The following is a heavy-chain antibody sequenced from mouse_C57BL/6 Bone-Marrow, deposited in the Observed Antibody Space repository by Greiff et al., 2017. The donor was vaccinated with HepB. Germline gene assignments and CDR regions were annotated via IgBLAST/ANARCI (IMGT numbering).Heavy chain of an antibody. J-gene: IGHJ1*03. CDR1: GYTFTSYG. V-gene: IGHV1-81*01. D-gene: IGHD1-1*01. CDR2: IYPRSGNT. CDR3: AREGYGSSPYWYFDV. Sequence: QVHVKQSGAELARPGASVKLSCKASGYTFTSYGISWVKQRTGQGLEWIGEIYPRSGNTYYNEKFKGKATLTADKSSSTEYMELRSLTSEDSAVYFCAREGYGSSPYWYFDVWGTGTTVTVSS.